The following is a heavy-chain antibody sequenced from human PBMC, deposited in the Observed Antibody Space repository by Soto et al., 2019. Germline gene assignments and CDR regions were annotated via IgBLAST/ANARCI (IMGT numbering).Heavy chain of an antibody. CDR1: GFTFSSYG. D-gene: IGHD2-2*01. Sequence: VGSLRLSCAASGFTFSSYGMHWVRQAPGKELEWVAVISYDGSNKYYADSVKGRFTISRDNSKNTLYLQMNSLRAEDTAVYYCAKSGGPYVRYCSSTSCDCSALDYWV. V-gene: IGHV3-30*18. CDR3: AKSGGPYVRYCSSTSCDCSALDY. CDR2: ISYDGSNK. J-gene: IGHJ4*01.